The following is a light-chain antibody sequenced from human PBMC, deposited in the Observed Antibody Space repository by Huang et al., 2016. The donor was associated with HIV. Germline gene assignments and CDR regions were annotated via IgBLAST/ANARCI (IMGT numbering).Light chain of an antibody. Sequence: DIQMTQSPTSLSASIGDRVTINCRASQAISNYLAWVQQKPGKAPKSLIYAESTLQSGVPSKFIGSGSGTHFTLTISSLQPEDFATYYCQQYSTYPRTFGQGTKVEIK. CDR2: AES. CDR3: QQYSTYPRT. J-gene: IGKJ1*01. CDR1: QAISNY. V-gene: IGKV1-16*02.